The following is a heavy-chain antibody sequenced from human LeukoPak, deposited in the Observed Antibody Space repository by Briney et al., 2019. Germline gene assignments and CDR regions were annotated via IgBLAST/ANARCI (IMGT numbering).Heavy chain of an antibody. V-gene: IGHV4-59*08. CDR1: GGSISMYY. CDR2: IYYSGST. J-gene: IGHJ5*02. D-gene: IGHD6-13*01. Sequence: PSETLSLTCTVSGGSISMYYWSWIRQPPGKGLEWIGYIYYSGSTNYNPSLKSRVTISVDTSKNQFSLKLSSVTAADTAVYYCARCIAAASFDPWGQGTLVTVSS. CDR3: ARCIAAASFDP.